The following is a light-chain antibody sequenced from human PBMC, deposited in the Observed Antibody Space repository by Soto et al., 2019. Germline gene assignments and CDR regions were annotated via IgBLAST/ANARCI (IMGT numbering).Light chain of an antibody. CDR1: GSNVGASYD. J-gene: IGLJ3*02. Sequence: QSVLTQPPSVSGAPGQTITMSCTGSGSNVGASYDVHWYQVLPGAGPRLLIYKNNNRPSGVPDRFSGSKSGTSASLAITGLRAEDEADYYCQSYDNILSGPLFGGGTKRPS. CDR3: QSYDNILSGPL. V-gene: IGLV1-40*01. CDR2: KNN.